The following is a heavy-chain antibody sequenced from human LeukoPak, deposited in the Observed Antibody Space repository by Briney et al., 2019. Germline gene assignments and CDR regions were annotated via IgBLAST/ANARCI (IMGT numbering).Heavy chain of an antibody. J-gene: IGHJ6*03. Sequence: PSETLSLTCTVSGGSISSYYWSWIRQPAAKGLEWIGRIYTSGSTNYNPSLKSRVTMSVDTSKNQFSLKLSSVTAADTAVYYCARDWRPYCSSTSCYYYYYMDVWGKGTTVTVSS. CDR2: IYTSGST. V-gene: IGHV4-4*07. D-gene: IGHD2-2*01. CDR3: ARDWRPYCSSTSCYYYYYMDV. CDR1: GGSISSYY.